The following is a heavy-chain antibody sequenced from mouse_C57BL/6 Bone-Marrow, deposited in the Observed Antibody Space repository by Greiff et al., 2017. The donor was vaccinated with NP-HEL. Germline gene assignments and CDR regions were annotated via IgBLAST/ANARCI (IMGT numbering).Heavy chain of an antibody. CDR2: ISDGGSYT. J-gene: IGHJ2*01. Sequence: EVQVVESGGGLVKPGGSLKLSCAASGFTFSSYAMSWVRQTPEKRLEWVATISDGGSYTYYPDNVKGRFTISRDNAKNNLYLQMSHLKSEDTAMYYCARAATAQGTEYWGQGTTLTVSS. D-gene: IGHD3-2*02. CDR3: ARAATAQGTEY. V-gene: IGHV5-4*01. CDR1: GFTFSSYA.